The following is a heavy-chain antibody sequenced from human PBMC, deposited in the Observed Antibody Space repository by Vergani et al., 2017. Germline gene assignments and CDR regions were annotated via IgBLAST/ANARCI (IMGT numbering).Heavy chain of an antibody. J-gene: IGHJ3*02. CDR2: IYPGDSDT. CDR3: ARHDQAPYGSGSYYRPNDAFDI. D-gene: IGHD3-10*01. V-gene: IGHV5-51*01. Sequence: EVQLVQSGAEVKKPGESLKISCKGSGYSFTSYWIGWVRQMPGKGLEWMGIIYPGDSDTRYSPSFQGQVTISADKSISTAYLQWSSLKASDTAMYYCARHDQAPYGSGSYYRPNDAFDIWGQGTMVTVSS. CDR1: GYSFTSYW.